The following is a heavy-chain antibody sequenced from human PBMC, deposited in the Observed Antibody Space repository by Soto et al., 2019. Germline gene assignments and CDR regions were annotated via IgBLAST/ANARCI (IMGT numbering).Heavy chain of an antibody. CDR2: IIPILGIA. Sequence: QVQLVQSGAEVQKPGSSVKVSCKASGGTFSSYTISWVRQAPGQGLEWMGRIIPILGIANYAQKFQGRVTITADKSTSTAYMELSSLRSEDTAVYYCARDSEGYCSSTSCYGWFDPWGQGTLVTVSS. CDR1: GGTFSSYT. D-gene: IGHD2-2*01. V-gene: IGHV1-69*08. J-gene: IGHJ5*02. CDR3: ARDSEGYCSSTSCYGWFDP.